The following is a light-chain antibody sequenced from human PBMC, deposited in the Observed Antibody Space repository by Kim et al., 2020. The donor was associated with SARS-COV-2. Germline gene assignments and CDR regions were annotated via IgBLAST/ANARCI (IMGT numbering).Light chain of an antibody. CDR3: NSRDSSGNPS. CDR2: GKN. V-gene: IGLV3-19*01. CDR1: SLRSYY. J-gene: IGLJ3*02. Sequence: SSELTQDPAVSVALGQTVRITCQGDSLRSYYASWYQQKPGQAPVLVIYGKNNRPSGIPDRFSGSSSGNTASLTITGAPAEDEADYYCNSRDSSGNPSFGG.